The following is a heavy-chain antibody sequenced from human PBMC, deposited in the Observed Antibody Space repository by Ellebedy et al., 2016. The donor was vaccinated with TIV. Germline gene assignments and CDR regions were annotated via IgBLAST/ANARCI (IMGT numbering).Heavy chain of an antibody. J-gene: IGHJ6*02. CDR2: ISSSSSTI. V-gene: IGHV3-48*01. D-gene: IGHD2-2*01. CDR3: ARAPSYLGDIVVVPAASLRAYYYGMDV. Sequence: PGGSLRLSCVASGFSFSSSAMTWVRQAPGKGLEWVSYISSSSSTIYYADSVKGRFTVSRDNAKNSLYLQMNSLRAEDTAVYYCARAPSYLGDIVVVPAASLRAYYYGMDVWGQGTTVTVSS. CDR1: GFSFSSSA.